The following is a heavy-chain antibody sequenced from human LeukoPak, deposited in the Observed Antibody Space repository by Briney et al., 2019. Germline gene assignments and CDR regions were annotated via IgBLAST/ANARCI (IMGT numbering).Heavy chain of an antibody. V-gene: IGHV4-59*11. J-gene: IGHJ6*03. Sequence: SETLSLTCAVSGASISSHYWSWIRQPPGKGLEWIGYTSGSISDNPSLESRVAVSVDPSQNQVSLSLTSVTAADTAVYYCARVLAILGLDTTDFYMDVWGKGTTVTVSS. CDR2: TSGSI. CDR1: GASISSHY. CDR3: ARVLAILGLDTTDFYMDV. D-gene: IGHD3/OR15-3a*01.